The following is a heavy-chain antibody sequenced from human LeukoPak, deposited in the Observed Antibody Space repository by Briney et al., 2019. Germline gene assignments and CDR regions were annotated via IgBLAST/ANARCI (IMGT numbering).Heavy chain of an antibody. Sequence: GASVKVSCKASGYTFTSYGIIWVRQAPGQGLEWMGWISAYNGNTNYAQKLQGRVTMTTDTSTSTAYMELRSLRSDDTAVYYCARVAVYYDFWSGYPLPPDYWGQGTLVTVSS. D-gene: IGHD3-3*01. V-gene: IGHV1-18*01. CDR2: ISAYNGNT. CDR3: ARVAVYYDFWSGYPLPPDY. CDR1: GYTFTSYG. J-gene: IGHJ4*02.